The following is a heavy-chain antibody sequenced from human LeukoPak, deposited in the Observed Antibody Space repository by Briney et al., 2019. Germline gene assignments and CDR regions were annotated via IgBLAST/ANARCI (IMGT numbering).Heavy chain of an antibody. CDR1: GFTFSSYW. D-gene: IGHD3-10*01. CDR2: IKQDGTEK. Sequence: QAGGSLRLSCVASGFTFSSYWMSWVRQAPGEGLEWVANIKQDGTEKNYVDSVKGRFTIPRDNAKNSLYLQMNSLRAEDTAVYYCARERGSGSYHPFDPWGQGTLATVSS. V-gene: IGHV3-7*03. J-gene: IGHJ5*02. CDR3: ARERGSGSYHPFDP.